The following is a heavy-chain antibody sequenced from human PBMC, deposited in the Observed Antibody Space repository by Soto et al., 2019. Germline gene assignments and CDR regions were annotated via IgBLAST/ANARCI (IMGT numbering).Heavy chain of an antibody. Sequence: GGSLRLSCAASGFTFSSYAMHWVRQAPGKGLEWVAVISYDGSNKYYADSVKGRFTISRDNSKNTLYLQMNSLRAEDTAVYYCARVVAVAGIRRFDPWGQGTLVTVSS. CDR3: ARVVAVAGIRRFDP. D-gene: IGHD6-19*01. J-gene: IGHJ5*02. CDR2: ISYDGSNK. CDR1: GFTFSSYA. V-gene: IGHV3-30-3*01.